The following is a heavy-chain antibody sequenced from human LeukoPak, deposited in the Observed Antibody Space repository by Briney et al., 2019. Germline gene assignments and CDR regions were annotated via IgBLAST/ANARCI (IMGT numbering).Heavy chain of an antibody. J-gene: IGHJ3*02. CDR3: ARAQGSSGWSYDAFDI. CDR1: AFTFSSYS. D-gene: IGHD6-19*01. CDR2: ISSSSSYI. Sequence: GGSLRLSCAASAFTFSSYSMNWVRQAPGKGLEWVSSISSSSSYIYYADSLKGRFTISRDNAKNSLYLQMNSLRAEDTAVYYCARAQGSSGWSYDAFDIWGQGTMVTVSS. V-gene: IGHV3-21*01.